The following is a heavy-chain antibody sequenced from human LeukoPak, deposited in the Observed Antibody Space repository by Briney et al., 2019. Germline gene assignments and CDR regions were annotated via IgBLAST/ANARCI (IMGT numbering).Heavy chain of an antibody. Sequence: GGSLRLSCAASGFTFSTYAMSWVRQAPGKGLEWVSAISVNSGTTNYAASVKGRFTISRDNSKNTVYLQMNSLRVEDTARYYCAKDRASSRYNGLDVWGQGTTVTVSS. D-gene: IGHD5-18*01. V-gene: IGHV3-23*01. CDR1: GFTFSTYA. CDR3: AKDRASSRYNGLDV. CDR2: ISVNSGTT. J-gene: IGHJ6*02.